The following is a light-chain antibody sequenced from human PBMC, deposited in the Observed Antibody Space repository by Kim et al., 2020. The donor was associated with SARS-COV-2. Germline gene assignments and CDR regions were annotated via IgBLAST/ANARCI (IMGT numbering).Light chain of an antibody. J-gene: IGLJ2*01. V-gene: IGLV3-19*01. CDR1: SLRRYY. CDR2: GKN. Sequence: ELTQDPAVSVALGQTVRITCQGDSLRRYYATWYQQKPGQAPILVIYGKNNRPSGIPDRFSGSSSGNTASLTITGTQAGDEADYYCNSRDSNDNVVFGGGTQLTVL. CDR3: NSRDSNDNVV.